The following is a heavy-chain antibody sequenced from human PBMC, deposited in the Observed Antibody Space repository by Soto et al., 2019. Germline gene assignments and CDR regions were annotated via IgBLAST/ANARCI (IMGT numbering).Heavy chain of an antibody. Sequence: GGSLRLSCETSGFSFSVYGMHWVRQAPGKGLEWVAVIWYDASKQFYEASVEGRFTISRDNSKAILYLQMNSLRAEDTAVYYCAAWAEGATEVHWGQGTLVTVSS. CDR2: IWYDASKQ. J-gene: IGHJ4*02. V-gene: IGHV3-33*01. D-gene: IGHD1-26*01. CDR3: AAWAEGATEVH. CDR1: GFSFSVYG.